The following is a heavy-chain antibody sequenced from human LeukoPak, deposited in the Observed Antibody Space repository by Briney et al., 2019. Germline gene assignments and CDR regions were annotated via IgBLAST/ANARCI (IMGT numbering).Heavy chain of an antibody. CDR3: ARVVRQQLVSVEDDY. D-gene: IGHD6-13*01. Sequence: PGRSLRLSCAASGFTFSSYAMHWVRHAPGKGLEWVAVISYDGSNKYYADSVKGRFTISRDNSKNTLYLQMNSLRAEDTAVYYCARVVRQQLVSVEDDYWGQGTLVTVSS. CDR1: GFTFSSYA. J-gene: IGHJ4*02. V-gene: IGHV3-30*04. CDR2: ISYDGSNK.